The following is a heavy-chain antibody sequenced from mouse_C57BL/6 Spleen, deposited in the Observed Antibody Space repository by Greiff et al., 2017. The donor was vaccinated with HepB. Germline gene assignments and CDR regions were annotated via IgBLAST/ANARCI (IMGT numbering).Heavy chain of an antibody. V-gene: IGHV1-53*01. J-gene: IGHJ4*01. CDR3: ARSEDYGYLYAMDY. CDR2: INPSNGGT. CDR1: GYTFTSYW. Sequence: QVHVKQPGTELVKPGASVKLSCKASGYTFTSYWMHWVKQRPGQGLEWIGNINPSNGGTNYNEKFKSKATLTVDKSSSTAYMQLSSLTSEDSAVYYCARSEDYGYLYAMDYWGQGTSVTVSS. D-gene: IGHD2-2*01.